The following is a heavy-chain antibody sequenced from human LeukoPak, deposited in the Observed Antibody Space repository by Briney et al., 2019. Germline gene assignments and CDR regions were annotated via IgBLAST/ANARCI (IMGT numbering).Heavy chain of an antibody. D-gene: IGHD3-22*01. J-gene: IGHJ4*02. V-gene: IGHV3-9*01. CDR3: AKGGSYYYDSSGYFGY. Sequence: PGRSLRLSCAASGFTFDDYAMHWVRQAPGKGLEWVSGISWNSGSIGYADSVKGRLTISRDNSKNTLYLQMNSLRAEDTAVYYCAKGGSYYYDSSGYFGYWGQGTLVTVSS. CDR2: ISWNSGSI. CDR1: GFTFDDYA.